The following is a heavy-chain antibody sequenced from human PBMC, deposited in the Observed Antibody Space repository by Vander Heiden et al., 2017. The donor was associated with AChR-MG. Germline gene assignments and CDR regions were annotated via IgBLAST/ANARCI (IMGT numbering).Heavy chain of an antibody. CDR3: ARDRGRYDSSGYYPSYYYYGMDV. D-gene: IGHD3-22*01. V-gene: IGHV3-53*02. J-gene: IGHJ6*02. CDR1: GFTVSSNY. CDR2: IYSGGST. Sequence: EVQLVETGGGLIQPGGSLRLSCAASGFTVSSNYMRWVRQGPGKGLEWVSVIYSGGSTYYADSVKGRFTISRDNSKNTLYLQMNSLRAEDTTVYYCARDRGRYDSSGYYPSYYYYGMDVWGQGTTVTVSS.